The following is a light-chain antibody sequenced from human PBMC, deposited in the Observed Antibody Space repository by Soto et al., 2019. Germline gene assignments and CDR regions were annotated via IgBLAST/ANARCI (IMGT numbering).Light chain of an antibody. V-gene: IGKV3-11*01. CDR3: QQRSNWPRIT. J-gene: IGKJ5*01. Sequence: DIVLTQSPATLYLSPGEKATLSCRASQSVTHYLAWYQHKPGQAPRLLIYDASSRATGIPARFSGSGSGTDFTLTISSLEPEDFAVYYCQQRSNWPRITFGQGTRLDIK. CDR1: QSVTHY. CDR2: DAS.